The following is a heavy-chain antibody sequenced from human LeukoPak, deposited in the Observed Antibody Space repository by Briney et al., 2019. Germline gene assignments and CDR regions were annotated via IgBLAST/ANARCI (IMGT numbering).Heavy chain of an antibody. V-gene: IGHV3-23*01. Sequence: GGSLRLSCAASGFTFSSYAMSWVRQAPGKGLEWVSAISGSGGSTYYADSVKGRFTISRDNSKSTLYLQMNSLRAEDTAVYYCAKSGGYCSGGSCYSGYGFDYWGQGTLVTVSS. J-gene: IGHJ4*02. D-gene: IGHD2-15*01. CDR1: GFTFSSYA. CDR2: ISGSGGST. CDR3: AKSGGYCSGGSCYSGYGFDY.